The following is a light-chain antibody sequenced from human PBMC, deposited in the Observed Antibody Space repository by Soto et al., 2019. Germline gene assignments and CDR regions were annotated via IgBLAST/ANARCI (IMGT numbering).Light chain of an antibody. CDR2: GAS. Sequence: EIVLTQSPGTLSLSPGERATLSCRASQSITSNFLAWYQQKPGQAPRLLIYGASPRAAGVPDRFSGSGSGLAFTLTINRLEPEDFAVYYCQQYGRSPLMYTFGQGTKLGVK. CDR1: QSITSNF. CDR3: QQYGRSPLMYT. J-gene: IGKJ2*01. V-gene: IGKV3-20*01.